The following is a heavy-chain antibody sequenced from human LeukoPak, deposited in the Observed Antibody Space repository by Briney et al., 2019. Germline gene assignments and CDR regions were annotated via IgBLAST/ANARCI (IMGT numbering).Heavy chain of an antibody. CDR1: GLVFTSNA. V-gene: IGHV3-23*01. CDR3: AKENGSWSYYFDY. J-gene: IGHJ4*02. Sequence: GGSLRLSCAASGLVFTSNAMSWVRQAPGKGLEWVSAISGSGGSTYYADSVKGRFTISRDNSKNTLYPQMNSLRAEDTAAYYCAKENGSWSYYFDYWGQGTLVTVSS. D-gene: IGHD6-13*01. CDR2: ISGSGGST.